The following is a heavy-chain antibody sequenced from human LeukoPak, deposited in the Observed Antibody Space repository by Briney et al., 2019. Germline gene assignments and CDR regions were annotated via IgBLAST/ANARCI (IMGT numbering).Heavy chain of an antibody. D-gene: IGHD5-18*01. J-gene: IGHJ4*02. Sequence: PGGSLRLSCVASGFTFSRYAMHWVRQAPGKGLEWVAVISYDGSNKYYADSVKGRFTISRDNSKNTLYLQMNSLRAEDTAVYYCARDGITGYYYGYYFDYWGQGTLVTVSS. V-gene: IGHV3-30-3*01. CDR1: GFTFSRYA. CDR2: ISYDGSNK. CDR3: ARDGITGYYYGYYFDY.